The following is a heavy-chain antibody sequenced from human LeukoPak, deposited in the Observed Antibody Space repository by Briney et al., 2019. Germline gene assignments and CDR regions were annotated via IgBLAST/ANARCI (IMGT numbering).Heavy chain of an antibody. Sequence: SETLSLTCTVSGGSISSYYWSWIRQPPGKGLEWIGYIYYSGSTNYNPSLKSRATISVDTSKNQFSLKLSSVTAADTAVYYCARALRARITGTTASVYGMDVWGQGTTVTVSS. CDR1: GGSISSYY. CDR3: ARALRARITGTTASVYGMDV. V-gene: IGHV4-59*01. D-gene: IGHD1-20*01. J-gene: IGHJ6*02. CDR2: IYYSGST.